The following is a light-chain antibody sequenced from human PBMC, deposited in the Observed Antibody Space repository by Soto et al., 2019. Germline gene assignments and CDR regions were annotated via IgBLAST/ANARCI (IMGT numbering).Light chain of an antibody. CDR3: QKSNSAPLT. CDR1: QGISNY. J-gene: IGKJ4*01. Sequence: DIQMTQSPSSLSASVGDRVTITCRASQGISNYLAWYQQKPGKIPKLLIYSASTLQSGAPSRFSGSGSGTDFTLTISSLQPEDVATYYCQKSNSAPLTFGGGTKVDIK. V-gene: IGKV1-27*01. CDR2: SAS.